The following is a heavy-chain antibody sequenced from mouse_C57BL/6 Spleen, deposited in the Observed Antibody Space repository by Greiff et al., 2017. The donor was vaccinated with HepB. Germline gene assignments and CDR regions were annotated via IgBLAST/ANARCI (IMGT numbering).Heavy chain of an antibody. J-gene: IGHJ4*01. CDR1: GYAFSSSW. Sequence: QVQLKQSGPELVKPGASVKISCKASGYAFSSSWMNWVKQRPGKGLEWIGRIYPGDGDTNYNGKFKGKATLTADKSSSTAYMQLSSLTSEDSAVYVCARDYGSSSYYAMDYWGQGTSVTVSS. D-gene: IGHD1-1*01. V-gene: IGHV1-82*01. CDR3: ARDYGSSSYYAMDY. CDR2: IYPGDGDT.